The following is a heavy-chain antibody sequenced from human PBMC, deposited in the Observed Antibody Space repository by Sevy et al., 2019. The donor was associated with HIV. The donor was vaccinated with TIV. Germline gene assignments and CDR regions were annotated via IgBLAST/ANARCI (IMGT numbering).Heavy chain of an antibody. CDR2: INGRGGST. D-gene: IGHD6-13*01. V-gene: IGHV3-23*01. CDR3: ARPNPRIAAAASAFYDN. Sequence: GGSLRLSCVVSGYSFSSYAISWVRQAPGKGLEWVSTINGRGGSTYYADSLKRRFTRSRDNPNNTLFLQMINLRVDDTAIYYCARPNPRIAAAASAFYDNWGQGTLVTVSS. CDR1: GYSFSSYA. J-gene: IGHJ4*02.